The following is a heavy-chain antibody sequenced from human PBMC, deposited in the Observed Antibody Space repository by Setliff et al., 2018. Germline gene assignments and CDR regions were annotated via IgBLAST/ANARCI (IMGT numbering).Heavy chain of an antibody. J-gene: IGHJ3*02. Sequence: SETLSLTCAVYGGSFSGYYWSWIRQPPGKRLEWIGEIIHTGSINYNPSLKSRVTISVDTSKNQFSLKLSSVTAADTAVYYCARDRVAYYDILTPGAFDIWDQGTMVTVSS. CDR1: GGSFSGYY. CDR2: IIHTGSI. V-gene: IGHV4-34*12. D-gene: IGHD3-9*01. CDR3: ARDRVAYYDILTPGAFDI.